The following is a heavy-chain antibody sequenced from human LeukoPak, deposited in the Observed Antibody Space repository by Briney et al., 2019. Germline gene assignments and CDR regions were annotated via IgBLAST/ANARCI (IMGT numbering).Heavy chain of an antibody. D-gene: IGHD4-23*01. CDR3: ARPPSAHDYGGNSGY. J-gene: IGHJ4*02. V-gene: IGHV3-11*01. CDR1: GFTFSDYY. Sequence: GGSLRLSCAASGFTFSDYYMSWIRQAPGKGLEWVSYISSSGSTMYYADSVRGRFTISRDNAENSLSLQMNSLGVEDTAVYYCARPPSAHDYGGNSGYWGQGILVTVSS. CDR2: ISSSGSTM.